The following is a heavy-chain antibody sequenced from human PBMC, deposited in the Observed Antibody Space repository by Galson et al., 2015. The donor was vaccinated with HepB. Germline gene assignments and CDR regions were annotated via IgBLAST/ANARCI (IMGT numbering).Heavy chain of an antibody. J-gene: IGHJ4*02. D-gene: IGHD3-10*01. CDR1: EYTFSNYA. CDR2: VNTGHDHT. V-gene: IGHV1-3*04. CDR3: AREAYGLGSLHFDS. Sequence: SVKASCKASEYTFSNYAVHWVRQAPGQRLEWMGWVNTGHDHTKYSAKFQGRVTITRDTSTTTDYMELSSLRSEDTAVYYCAREAYGLGSLHFDSWGQGTLVTVSS.